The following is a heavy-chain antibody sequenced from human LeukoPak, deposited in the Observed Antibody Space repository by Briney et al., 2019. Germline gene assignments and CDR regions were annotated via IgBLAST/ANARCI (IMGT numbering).Heavy chain of an antibody. Sequence: GGSLRFSCAASGFTFNTYAMSGVRQAPGKGLEWVSGIGTSGSGTYYADSVKGRFTISRDNSKNSLYLLMNNLRAEDTAIYYCAKRNNREFDYWGQGTLVTVSS. J-gene: IGHJ4*02. D-gene: IGHD1-14*01. V-gene: IGHV3-23*01. CDR3: AKRNNREFDY. CDR1: GFTFNTYA. CDR2: IGTSGSGT.